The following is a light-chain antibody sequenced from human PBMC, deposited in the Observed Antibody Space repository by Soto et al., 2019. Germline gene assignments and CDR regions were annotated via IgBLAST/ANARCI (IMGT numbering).Light chain of an antibody. CDR3: QQYGSSPPRLT. CDR1: QSVSSSY. Sequence: EIVLTQSPGTLSLSPGERAILSCRASQSVSSSYLAWYQQKPGQAPRLLIYGASSRATGIPDRFSGSGSGTDFTLTISRLEPEDFAVYYCQQYGSSPPRLTFGGGTKVDIK. CDR2: GAS. J-gene: IGKJ4*01. V-gene: IGKV3-20*01.